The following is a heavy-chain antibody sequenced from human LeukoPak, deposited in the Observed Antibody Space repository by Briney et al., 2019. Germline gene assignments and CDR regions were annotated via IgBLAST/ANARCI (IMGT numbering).Heavy chain of an antibody. CDR1: ADFFSSHY. Sequence: SETLSLTCAVSADFFSSHYWTWIRQPPGKGLEWIGYISYIGSTNYNPSLKSRVTISIDTSKNQFSLKLTSVTAADTAVYYCARVLFCSGGSCYLRLFDFWGQGTLVTVSS. V-gene: IGHV4-59*08. CDR2: ISYIGST. CDR3: ARVLFCSGGSCYLRLFDF. D-gene: IGHD2-15*01. J-gene: IGHJ4*02.